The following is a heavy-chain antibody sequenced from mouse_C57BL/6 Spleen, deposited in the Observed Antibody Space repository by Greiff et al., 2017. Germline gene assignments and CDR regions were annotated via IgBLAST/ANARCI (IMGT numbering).Heavy chain of an antibody. CDR2: IYPGDGDT. J-gene: IGHJ1*03. CDR3: ARWGRNYGYFDV. CDR1: GYAFSSSW. V-gene: IGHV1-82*01. Sequence: QVQLQQSGPELVKPGASVKISCKASGYAFSSSWMNWVKQRPGKGLEWIGRIYPGDGDTNYNGKFKGKATLTADKSSSTAYMQLSSLTSEDSAVYFCARWGRNYGYFDVWGTGTTVTVSS.